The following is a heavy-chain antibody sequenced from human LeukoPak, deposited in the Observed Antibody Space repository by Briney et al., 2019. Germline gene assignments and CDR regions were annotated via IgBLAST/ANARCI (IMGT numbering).Heavy chain of an antibody. V-gene: IGHV1-18*01. J-gene: IGHJ4*02. CDR1: GYTFTSYG. CDR3: ARDYLPCYCGGDCYYYFDY. Sequence: ASVKVSCKASGYTFTSYGISWVRQAPGQGLEWMGWISAYNGNTNYAQKLQGRVTMTTDTSTSTAYMELRSLRSDDTAVYYCARDYLPCYCGGDCYYYFDYWGQGTLVTVSS. CDR2: ISAYNGNT. D-gene: IGHD2-21*02.